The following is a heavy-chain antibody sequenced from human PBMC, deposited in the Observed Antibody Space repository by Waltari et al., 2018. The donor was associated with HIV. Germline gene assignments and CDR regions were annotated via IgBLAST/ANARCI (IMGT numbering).Heavy chain of an antibody. Sequence: EVQLVESGGGLVQPGGSLRLSCAASGFTFSSYWMHWVRQAPGKGLVWVSRIKSDGSTTSYADAVKGRFTISRDNAKNTLYLQMNSLRAEYTAVYYCASGYSSSWRSDYYYYGMAVWGQGTTVTVSS. V-gene: IGHV3-74*01. CDR2: IKSDGSTT. D-gene: IGHD6-13*01. J-gene: IGHJ6*02. CDR3: ASGYSSSWRSDYYYYGMAV. CDR1: GFTFSSYW.